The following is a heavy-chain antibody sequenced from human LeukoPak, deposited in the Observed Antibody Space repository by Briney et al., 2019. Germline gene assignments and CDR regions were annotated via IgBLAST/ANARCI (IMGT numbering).Heavy chain of an antibody. D-gene: IGHD3-10*01. CDR1: GFTVSSNY. CDR3: ARGSSSTMVRGVVYYFDY. CDR2: IYSGGST. V-gene: IGHV3-66*01. J-gene: IGHJ4*02. Sequence: GGSLRLSRAASGFTVSSNYMSWVRQAPGKGLEWVSVIYSGGSTYYADSVKGRFTISRDNSKNTLYLQMNSLRAEDTVVYYCARGSSSTMVRGVVYYFDYWGQGTLVTVSS.